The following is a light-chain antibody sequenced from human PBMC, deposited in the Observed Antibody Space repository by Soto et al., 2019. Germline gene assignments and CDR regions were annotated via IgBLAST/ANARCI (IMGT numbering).Light chain of an antibody. J-gene: IGLJ2*01. Sequence: QSVLTQPPSVSGSPGQRVTISCTGSNSDIGAHYYVYWYQHLPGTAPKLLISGVGNRPSGVPNRFSVSKSATTVSLAISGLLAEEEDDDFCQTYYRSRSAAVFGGGTKLTVL. CDR2: GVG. CDR3: QTYYRSRSAAV. CDR1: NSDIGAHYY. V-gene: IGLV1-40*01.